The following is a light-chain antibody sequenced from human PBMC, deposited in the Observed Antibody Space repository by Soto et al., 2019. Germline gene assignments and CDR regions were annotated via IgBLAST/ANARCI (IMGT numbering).Light chain of an antibody. J-gene: IGKJ5*01. V-gene: IGKV3-15*01. CDR3: QQYNNWPYS. Sequence: EIVLTQSPGTLSLSPGERATLSCRAGQGVTTNFAWYQQKSGQSPRLLIYDVSIRATGVPARFSGTGSETDFTLTISGLQSEDAAVYFCQQYNNWPYSLGQGTRLEIK. CDR2: DVS. CDR1: QGVTTN.